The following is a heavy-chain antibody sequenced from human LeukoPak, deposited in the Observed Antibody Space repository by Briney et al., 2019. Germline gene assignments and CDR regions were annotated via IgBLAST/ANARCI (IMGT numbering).Heavy chain of an antibody. J-gene: IGHJ5*02. Sequence: EASVKVSCKASGYTFTSYGISWVRQAPGQGLEWMGWISAYNGNTNYAQRLQGRVTMTTDTSTSTAYMELRSLRSDDTAVYYCARAYQPLLPVLNWFDPWGQGTLVTVSS. CDR2: ISAYNGNT. D-gene: IGHD2-2*01. V-gene: IGHV1-18*01. CDR1: GYTFTSYG. CDR3: ARAYQPLLPVLNWFDP.